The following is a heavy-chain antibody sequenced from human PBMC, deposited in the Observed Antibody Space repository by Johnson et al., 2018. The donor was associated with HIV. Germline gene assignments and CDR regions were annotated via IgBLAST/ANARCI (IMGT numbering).Heavy chain of an antibody. CDR1: GFTFSSYG. CDR2: IRYDVNNK. J-gene: IGHJ3*02. Sequence: VQLVESGGGVVQPGGSLRLSCAASGFTFSSYGMHWVRQAPGKGLEWVTFIRYDVNNKYYADSMRGRLTISRDNSKNTVYLQMNSLRTEDTAVYYCAKDVGNYWPDAFDIWGQGTLVTVSS. CDR3: AKDVGNYWPDAFDI. V-gene: IGHV3-30*02. D-gene: IGHD3-22*01.